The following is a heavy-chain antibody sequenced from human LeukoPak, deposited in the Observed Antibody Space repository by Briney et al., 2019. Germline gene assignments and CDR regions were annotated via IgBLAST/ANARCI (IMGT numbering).Heavy chain of an antibody. CDR1: GFTFSSYA. V-gene: IGHV3-30*04. CDR3: VRGAYSSSWLSFDY. D-gene: IGHD6-13*01. J-gene: IGHJ4*02. Sequence: GGSLRLSCAASGFTFSSYAMHWVRQAPGKGLEWVAVISYDGSNKYYADSVKGRFTVSRDNSKNTLYLQMNSLRAEDTAVYYCVRGAYSSSWLSFDYWGQGALVTVSS. CDR2: ISYDGSNK.